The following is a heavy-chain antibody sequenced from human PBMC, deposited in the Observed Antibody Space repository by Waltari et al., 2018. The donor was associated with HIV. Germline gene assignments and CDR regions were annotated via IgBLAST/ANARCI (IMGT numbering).Heavy chain of an antibody. V-gene: IGHV1-69*06. D-gene: IGHD1-26*01. Sequence: QVQLVQSGAEVKKPGSSVKVSCKASGGTFSSYAISWVRQAPGQGLEWMGGIIPIFGTANYAQKFQGRVTITADKSTSTAYMELSSLRSEDTAVYYCAREYTLGATTWGADYYYGMDVWGQGTTVTVSS. CDR3: AREYTLGATTWGADYYYGMDV. J-gene: IGHJ6*02. CDR1: GGTFSSYA. CDR2: IIPIFGTA.